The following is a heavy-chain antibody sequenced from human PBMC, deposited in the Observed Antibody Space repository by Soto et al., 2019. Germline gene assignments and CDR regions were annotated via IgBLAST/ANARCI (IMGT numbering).Heavy chain of an antibody. CDR1: GGSISSYY. J-gene: IGHJ6*02. V-gene: IGHV4-59*01. Sequence: QVQLQESGPGLVKPSETLSLTCTVSGGSISSYYWSWIRQPPGKGLEWIGYIYYSGSTNYNPSLKRRVTISVDTSKNQFSLKLSSVTAADTAVYYCARNIVVVPAARVLYYYGMDVWGQGTTVTVSS. CDR3: ARNIVVVPAARVLYYYGMDV. CDR2: IYYSGST. D-gene: IGHD2-2*01.